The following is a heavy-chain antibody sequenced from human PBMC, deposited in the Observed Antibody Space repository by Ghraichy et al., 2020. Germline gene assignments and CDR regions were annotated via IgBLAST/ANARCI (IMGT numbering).Heavy chain of an antibody. D-gene: IGHD6-19*01. CDR1: GFTFSSYA. CDR3: ARVRKYSSSPGYYYMYV. Sequence: GGSLRLSCAASGFTFSSYAMHWVRQAPGKGLEWVAVISYDGSNKYYADSVKGRFTISRDNSKNTLYLQMNSLRAEDTAVYYCARVRKYSSSPGYYYMYVWGKGTTVTVSS. J-gene: IGHJ6*03. V-gene: IGHV3-30-3*01. CDR2: ISYDGSNK.